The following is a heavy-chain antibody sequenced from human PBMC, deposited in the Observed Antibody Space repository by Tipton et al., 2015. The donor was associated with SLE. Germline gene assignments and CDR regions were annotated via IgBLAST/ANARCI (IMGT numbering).Heavy chain of an antibody. CDR2: IYHSGST. Sequence: TLSLTCAVSGGSISSGNWWIWVRQPPGKGLEWIGEIYHSGSTNFNPSLKSRVSMSVDTSKNQFSLKLTSVTAADTAVYSCARRERGYSYAPFDYWGQGTLITVSS. CDR1: GGSISSGNW. D-gene: IGHD5-18*01. V-gene: IGHV4-4*01. J-gene: IGHJ4*02. CDR3: ARRERGYSYAPFDY.